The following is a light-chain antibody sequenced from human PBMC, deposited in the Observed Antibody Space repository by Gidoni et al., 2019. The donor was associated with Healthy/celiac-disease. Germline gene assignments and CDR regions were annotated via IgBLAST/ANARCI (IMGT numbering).Light chain of an antibody. CDR3: QQRSNWPPGYT. CDR1: QSVSSY. CDR2: DAS. Sequence: EIVLTQSPATLSLSPGDRATLSCRDSQSVSSYLAWYQQKPGQAPRRLIDDASNRATGIPARFSGSGSGTDFTLTISSLEPEDFAVYYWQQRSNWPPGYTFGQGTKLEIK. V-gene: IGKV3-11*01. J-gene: IGKJ2*01.